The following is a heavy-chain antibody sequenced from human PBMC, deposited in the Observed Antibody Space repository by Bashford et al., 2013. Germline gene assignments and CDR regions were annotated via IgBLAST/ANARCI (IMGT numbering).Heavy chain of an antibody. CDR2: IRSKANSYAT. CDR3: TSAARGYSSSWYFYYGMDV. Sequence: GSLRLSCAASGFTFSGSAMHWVRQASGKGLEWVGRIRSKANSYATAYAASVKGRFTISRDDSKNTAYLQMNSLKTEDTAVYYCTSAARGYSSSWYFYYGMDVWGQGTTVTVSS. D-gene: IGHD6-13*01. J-gene: IGHJ6*02. CDR1: GFTFSGSA. V-gene: IGHV3-73*01.